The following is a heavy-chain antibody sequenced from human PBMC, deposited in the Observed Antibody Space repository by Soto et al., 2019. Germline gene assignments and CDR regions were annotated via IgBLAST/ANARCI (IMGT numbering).Heavy chain of an antibody. CDR3: SREHSSSWRFDY. Sequence: QVQLVQSGAEVKKPGASVKVSCKASGYTFTSYDINWVRQATGQGLEWMGWMNPNSGNTGNAQKFQGRVTMTRNTSISTAYMELSSLRSEDTAVYYCSREHSSSWRFDYWGQGTLVTVSS. J-gene: IGHJ4*02. CDR2: MNPNSGNT. CDR1: GYTFTSYD. D-gene: IGHD6-13*01. V-gene: IGHV1-8*01.